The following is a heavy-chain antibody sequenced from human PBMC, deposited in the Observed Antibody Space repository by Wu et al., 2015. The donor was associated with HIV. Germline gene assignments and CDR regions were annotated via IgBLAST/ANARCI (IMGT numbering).Heavy chain of an antibody. CDR1: GYTLTELS. J-gene: IGHJ6*02. CDR3: TRVVAGGGYFYYYYGMDV. CDR2: FDPEDGET. Sequence: QVQLVQSGAEVKKPGASVKVSCKVSGYTLTELSMHWVRQAPGKGLEWMGGFDPEDGETIYAQKFQGRVTMTEDTSTDTAYMELSSLRSEDTAVYYCTRVVAGGGYFYYYYGMDVWGQGTTVTVSS. D-gene: IGHD2-15*01. V-gene: IGHV1-24*01.